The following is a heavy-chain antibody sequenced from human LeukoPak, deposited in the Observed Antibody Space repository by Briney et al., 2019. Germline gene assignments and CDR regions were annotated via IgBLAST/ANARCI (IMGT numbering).Heavy chain of an antibody. Sequence: PGGSLRLSCAASGFTFSTYAMSWVRQAPGKGLECVSTISGTGGSTYYADSVKGRFTISRDNSKSTLYLQMNSLRAEDTAVYYCAKRVAVAGTITGPLDYWGQGTLVTVSS. D-gene: IGHD6-19*01. CDR1: GFTFSTYA. CDR3: AKRVAVAGTITGPLDY. V-gene: IGHV3-23*01. J-gene: IGHJ4*02. CDR2: ISGTGGST.